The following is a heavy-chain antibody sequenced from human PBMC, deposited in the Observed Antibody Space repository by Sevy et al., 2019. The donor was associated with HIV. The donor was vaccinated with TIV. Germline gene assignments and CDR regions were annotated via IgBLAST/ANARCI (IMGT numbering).Heavy chain of an antibody. V-gene: IGHV3-48*03. CDR2: ISSSGSTI. J-gene: IGHJ4*02. CDR3: ARSPSGWAHFDY. Sequence: GGSLRLSCAASGFTFSSYEMNWVRQAPGKGLEWVSYISSSGSTIYCADSVKGRFTISRDNAKNSLYLQMNSLRAEDTAVYYCARSPSGWAHFDYWGQGTLVTVSS. CDR1: GFTFSSYE. D-gene: IGHD6-19*01.